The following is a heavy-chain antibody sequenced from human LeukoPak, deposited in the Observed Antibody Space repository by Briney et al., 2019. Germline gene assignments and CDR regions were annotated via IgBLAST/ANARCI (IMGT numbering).Heavy chain of an antibody. D-gene: IGHD3-10*01. Sequence: TGGSLRLSCAASGFTFSSYSMNWVRQAPGKGLEWVSSISSSSSYIYYADSVKGRFTISRDNAKNSLSLQMNSLRADDTAVYYCVKPYYYSSGSLSWGQGTLVTVSS. V-gene: IGHV3-21*01. CDR2: ISSSSSYI. CDR3: VKPYYYSSGSLS. CDR1: GFTFSSYS. J-gene: IGHJ4*02.